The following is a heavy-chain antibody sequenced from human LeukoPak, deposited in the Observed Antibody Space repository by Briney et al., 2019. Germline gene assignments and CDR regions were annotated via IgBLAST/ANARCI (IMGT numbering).Heavy chain of an antibody. J-gene: IGHJ5*02. CDR3: AREVVVVASNWFDP. CDR2: IKQDGSEK. Sequence: PGGSLRLSCAASGFTFSSYWMSWVRQATGKGLEWVANIKQDGSEKYYVDSVKGRFTISRDNAKNSLYLQMNSLRAEDTAVYYCAREVVVVASNWFDPWGQGALVTVSS. D-gene: IGHD2-15*01. V-gene: IGHV3-7*01. CDR1: GFTFSSYW.